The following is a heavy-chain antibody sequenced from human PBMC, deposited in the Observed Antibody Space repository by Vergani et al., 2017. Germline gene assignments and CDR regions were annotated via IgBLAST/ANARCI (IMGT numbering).Heavy chain of an antibody. Sequence: EVQLVESGGGLVQPGGSLRLSCAASGFTVSSNSMSWVRQAPGKGLEWVSVIYSGGSTYDADSVKGRCTISRHNSKNTLYLQRNSLRAEDTAVYYCATXSRYGGNLEGMRQGAFDYWGQGTLVTVSS. V-gene: IGHV3-53*04. CDR2: IYSGGST. J-gene: IGHJ4*02. D-gene: IGHD4-23*01. CDR3: ATXSRYGGNLEGMRQGAFDY. CDR1: GFTVSSNS.